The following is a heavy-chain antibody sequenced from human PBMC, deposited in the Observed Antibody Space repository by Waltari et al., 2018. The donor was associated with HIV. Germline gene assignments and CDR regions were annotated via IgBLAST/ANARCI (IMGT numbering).Heavy chain of an antibody. CDR3: ARRTPITWNAVDI. J-gene: IGHJ3*02. Sequence: QVQLVQSGAEVKKPGSSVKFSCKASGGTFSSYAISWVRQAPGQGLEWMGGVIPIFGTANNAQELQGSVRITADKSTRTDYMELSSLGSEEPAVYYCARRTPITWNAVDIWGQGTMVTGSS. D-gene: IGHD5-12*01. CDR2: VIPIFGTA. V-gene: IGHV1-69*06. CDR1: GGTFSSYA.